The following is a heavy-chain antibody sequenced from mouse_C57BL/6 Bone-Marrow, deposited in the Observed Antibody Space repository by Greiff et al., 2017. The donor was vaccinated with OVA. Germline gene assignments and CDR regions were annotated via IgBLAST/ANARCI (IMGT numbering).Heavy chain of an antibody. Sequence: EVKLMESGGGLVQPGGSMKLSCVASGFTFSNYWMNWVRQSPEKGLEWVAQIRLKSDNYATHYAESVKGRFTISRDDSKSSVYLQMNNLRAEDTGIYYCTVLLQAMDYWGQGTSVTVSS. CDR3: TVLLQAMDY. D-gene: IGHD2-3*01. CDR1: GFTFSNYW. CDR2: IRLKSDNYAT. V-gene: IGHV6-3*01. J-gene: IGHJ4*01.